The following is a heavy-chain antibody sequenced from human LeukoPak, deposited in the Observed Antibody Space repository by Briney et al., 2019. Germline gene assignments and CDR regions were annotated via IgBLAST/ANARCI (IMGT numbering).Heavy chain of an antibody. V-gene: IGHV4-59*08. CDR3: ARHGRSSGWPFDY. D-gene: IGHD6-19*01. CDR1: GGSFGSYY. J-gene: IGHJ4*02. CDR2: IFYSGST. Sequence: PPETPSLTCTVSGGSFGSYYWAWMRQPLGKGLERIGYIFYSGSTNYNPSLKSRVTISVDTSKNQFSLRLSSVTAADTAVYYCARHGRSSGWPFDYWGQGTLVTVSS.